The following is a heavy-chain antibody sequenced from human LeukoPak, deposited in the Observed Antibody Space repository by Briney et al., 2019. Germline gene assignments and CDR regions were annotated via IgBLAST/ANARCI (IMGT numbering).Heavy chain of an antibody. D-gene: IGHD5-18*01. V-gene: IGHV3-30*02. CDR1: GFTFSSYG. Sequence: GGSLRLSCAASGFTFSSYGMHWVRQAPGKGLEWVAFIRYDGSNKYYADSVKGRFTISRDNSKNTLYLQMNSLRAEDTAVYYCARDRVGYSYGLFDYWGQGTLVTVSS. CDR2: IRYDGSNK. J-gene: IGHJ4*02. CDR3: ARDRVGYSYGLFDY.